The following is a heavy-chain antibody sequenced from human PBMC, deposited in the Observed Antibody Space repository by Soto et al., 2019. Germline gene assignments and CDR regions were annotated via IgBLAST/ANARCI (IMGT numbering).Heavy chain of an antibody. CDR2: INPADSDI. D-gene: IGHD3-16*01. V-gene: IGHV5-51*01. J-gene: IGHJ4*02. CDR1: GYSFTNNW. Sequence: PGESLKMSCHGSGYSFTNNWNGWVRQMPGKGLEWMGIINPADSDIKYSPSFQGQVTISADKSIGTAYLQWSSLKASDTAMYYCARHQRDDASRKIDCWGQGTLVTVSS. CDR3: ARHQRDDASRKIDC.